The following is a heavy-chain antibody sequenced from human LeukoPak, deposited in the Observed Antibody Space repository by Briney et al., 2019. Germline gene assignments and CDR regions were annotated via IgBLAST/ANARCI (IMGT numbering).Heavy chain of an antibody. Sequence: PGGSLRLSCAASGNYWMHWVRQAPGKGLVWVSHINSDGSWTSYADSVKGRFTISKDNAKNTVYLQMNSLRAEDTAVYYCARGPAAAPFDYWGQGTLVTVSS. J-gene: IGHJ4*02. CDR1: GNYW. CDR2: INSDGSWT. V-gene: IGHV3-74*01. CDR3: ARGPAAAPFDY. D-gene: IGHD6-13*01.